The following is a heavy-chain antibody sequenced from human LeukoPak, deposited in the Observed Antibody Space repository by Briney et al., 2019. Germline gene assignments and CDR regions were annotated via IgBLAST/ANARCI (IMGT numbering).Heavy chain of an antibody. CDR3: ANSRDHGWFDP. V-gene: IGHV4-4*02. CDR2: IYHDGTT. D-gene: IGHD2-15*01. Sequence: SETLSLTCAVSGGSISSTNWGNWVRQSPGKGLEWIAEIYHDGTTTYNPSLKSRISMSVDKSKNQFSLTLSSVTAADTAVYFCANSRDHGWFDPWGQGTLVTVSS. J-gene: IGHJ5*02. CDR1: GGSISSTNW.